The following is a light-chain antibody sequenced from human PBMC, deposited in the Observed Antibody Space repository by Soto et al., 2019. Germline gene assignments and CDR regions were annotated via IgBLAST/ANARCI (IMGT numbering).Light chain of an antibody. Sequence: DIRRTQSPASLSASVLYRVTITCLASRDITDYLACYQQKPGQVPKLLIYAASTLQSGVPSRFTASGSGTDFTLTITGLQPEDFATYYCQNYNSAPWTFGQGTKVDIK. V-gene: IGKV1-27*01. CDR3: QNYNSAPWT. J-gene: IGKJ1*01. CDR2: AAS. CDR1: RDITDY.